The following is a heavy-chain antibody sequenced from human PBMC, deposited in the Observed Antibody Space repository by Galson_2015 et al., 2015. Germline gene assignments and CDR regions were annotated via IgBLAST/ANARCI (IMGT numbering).Heavy chain of an antibody. CDR3: ARSGRYYYYGMDV. CDR1: GGTFSSYA. D-gene: IGHD3-3*01. V-gene: IGHV1-69*13. CDR2: IIPIFGTA. Sequence: SVKVSCKASGGTFSSYAISWVRQAPGQGLEWMGGIIPIFGTANYAQKFQGRVTITADESTSTAYMELSSLRSEDTATYYCARSGRYYYYGMDVWGQGTTVTVSS. J-gene: IGHJ6*02.